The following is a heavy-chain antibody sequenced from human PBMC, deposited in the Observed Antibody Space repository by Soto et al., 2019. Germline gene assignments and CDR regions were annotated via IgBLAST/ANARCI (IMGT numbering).Heavy chain of an antibody. Sequence: SETLSLTCTVSCGSIISYYWSWIRQPPGKGLEWIGYIYYSGSPYYNPSLKSRVTISVDTSRNQLSLKLSSVTAADTAVYYCARSPTAVTTPRRDTFNVWGQGTMVTVSS. D-gene: IGHD4-17*01. V-gene: IGHV4-59*04. CDR1: CGSIISYY. CDR2: IYYSGSP. CDR3: ARSPTAVTTPRRDTFNV. J-gene: IGHJ3*01.